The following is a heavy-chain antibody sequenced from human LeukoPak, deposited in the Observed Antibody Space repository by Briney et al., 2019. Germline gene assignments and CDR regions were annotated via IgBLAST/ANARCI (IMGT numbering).Heavy chain of an antibody. Sequence: SVKVSCKASGGTFSSYAISWVRQAPGQGLEWMGRIIPILGIANYAQKFQGRVTITADKSTSTAYMELSSLRSEDTAVYYCATAWGKGPRFDYWRQATLVTVSS. J-gene: IGHJ4*02. D-gene: IGHD7-27*01. V-gene: IGHV1-69*04. CDR1: GGTFSSYA. CDR3: ATAWGKGPRFDY. CDR2: IIPILGIA.